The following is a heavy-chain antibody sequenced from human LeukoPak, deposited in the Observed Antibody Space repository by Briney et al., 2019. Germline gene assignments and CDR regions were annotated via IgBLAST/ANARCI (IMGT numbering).Heavy chain of an antibody. CDR2: ISYDGSNK. CDR3: AIDHGVVPAAVDY. D-gene: IGHD2-2*01. CDR1: GFTFSSYA. J-gene: IGHJ4*02. V-gene: IGHV3-30*04. Sequence: GGSLRLSCAASGFTFSSYAMHWVRQAPGKGLEWVAVISYDGSNKYYADSVKGRFTISRDNSKNTLYLQMNSLRAEDTAVYYCAIDHGVVPAAVDYWGQGTLVTVSS.